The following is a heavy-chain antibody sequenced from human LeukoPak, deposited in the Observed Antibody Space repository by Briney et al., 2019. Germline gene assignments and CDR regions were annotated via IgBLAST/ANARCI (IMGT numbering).Heavy chain of an antibody. Sequence: SETLSLTCAVYGGSFSGYYWSWIRQPPGKGLEWIGEINHSGSTNYNPSLKSRVTISVDTSKNQFSLKLSSVTAADTAVYYCARGPGALLHWGQGILVTVSS. CDR3: ARGPGALLH. CDR2: INHSGST. V-gene: IGHV4-34*01. CDR1: GGSFSGYY. J-gene: IGHJ4*02. D-gene: IGHD3-10*01.